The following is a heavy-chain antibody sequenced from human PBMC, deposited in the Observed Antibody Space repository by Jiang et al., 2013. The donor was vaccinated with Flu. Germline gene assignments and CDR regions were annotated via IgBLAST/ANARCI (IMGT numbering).Heavy chain of an antibody. CDR3: ARGRGASGSGLIDP. D-gene: IGHD6-19*01. J-gene: IGHJ5*02. V-gene: IGHV4-59*01. CDR2: SIIVGAP. Sequence: GPGLVKSSETLSLTCTVSGGSISSYYWSWIRQPPGKDWSGLGISIIVGAPITTPPQESSHHISRHVQDQFSLKLTSVTAADTAVYYCARGRGASGSGLIDPWGPGEPWSPSPQ. CDR1: GGSISSYY.